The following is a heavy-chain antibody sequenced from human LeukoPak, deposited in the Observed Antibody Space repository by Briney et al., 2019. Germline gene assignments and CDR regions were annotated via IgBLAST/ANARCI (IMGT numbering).Heavy chain of an antibody. J-gene: IGHJ1*01. CDR3: ATSIVGFSYDEHFQH. D-gene: IGHD1-26*01. Sequence: GSLRLSCAASGFTVNTNHMHWVRQAPGKGLEWVSTIYNGGSTYYVDSVKGRFTISRDNFKNTLYLQMNSLRAEDTAVYYCATSIVGFSYDEHFQHWGQGTLVTVSS. V-gene: IGHV3-53*01. CDR2: IYNGGST. CDR1: GFTVNTNH.